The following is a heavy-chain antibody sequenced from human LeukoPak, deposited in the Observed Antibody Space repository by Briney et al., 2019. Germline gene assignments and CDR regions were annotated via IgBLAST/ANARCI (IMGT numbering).Heavy chain of an antibody. Sequence: GASVKVSCKASGYTCTGYYMHWVRQAPGQGLEWMGWINPNSGGTNYAQKFQGWVTMTRDTSISTAYMELSRLRSDDTAVYYCAGTFDSSGYSLDYWGQGTLVTVSS. V-gene: IGHV1-2*04. CDR1: GYTCTGYY. CDR3: AGTFDSSGYSLDY. CDR2: INPNSGGT. D-gene: IGHD3-22*01. J-gene: IGHJ4*02.